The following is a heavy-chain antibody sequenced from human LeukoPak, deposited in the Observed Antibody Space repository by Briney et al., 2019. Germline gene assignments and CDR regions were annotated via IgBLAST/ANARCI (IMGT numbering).Heavy chain of an antibody. CDR3: ARDLGGYSSGWTMDY. D-gene: IGHD6-19*01. V-gene: IGHV1-2*04. CDR2: INPNSGGT. Sequence: ASVKVSCKASGYTFTGYYMHWVRQAPGQGLEWMGWINPNSGGTNYAQKFQGWVTMTRDTSISTAYMELSRLRSDDTAVYYCARDLGGYSSGWTMDYWGQGTLVTVSS. J-gene: IGHJ4*02. CDR1: GYTFTGYY.